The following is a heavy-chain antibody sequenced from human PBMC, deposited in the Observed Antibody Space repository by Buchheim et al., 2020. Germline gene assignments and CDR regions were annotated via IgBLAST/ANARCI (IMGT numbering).Heavy chain of an antibody. CDR1: GFTFSSYG. Sequence: QVQLVESGGGVVQPGRSLRLSCAASGFTFSSYGMHWVRQAPGKGLEWVAVISYDGSNKYYADSVKGRFTISRDNSKNTLYLKKNSLRAEDTAVYYGAKDHGSSWYARKTHAYGMDVWGQGTT. D-gene: IGHD6-13*01. J-gene: IGHJ6*02. V-gene: IGHV3-30*18. CDR3: AKDHGSSWYARKTHAYGMDV. CDR2: ISYDGSNK.